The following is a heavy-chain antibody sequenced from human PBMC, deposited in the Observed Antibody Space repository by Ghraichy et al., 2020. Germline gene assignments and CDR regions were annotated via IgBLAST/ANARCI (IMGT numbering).Heavy chain of an antibody. CDR1: GYTFTSYG. J-gene: IGHJ3*02. D-gene: IGHD1-26*01. Sequence: ASVKVSCKASGYTFTSYGISWVRQAPGQGLEWMGWISAYNGNTNYAQKLQGRVTMTTDTSTSTAYMELRSLRSDDTAVYYCARAAWELLADAFDIWDQGTMVTVSS. V-gene: IGHV1-18*01. CDR2: ISAYNGNT. CDR3: ARAAWELLADAFDI.